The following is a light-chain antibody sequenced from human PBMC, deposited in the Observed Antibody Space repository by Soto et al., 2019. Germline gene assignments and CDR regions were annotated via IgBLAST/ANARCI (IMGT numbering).Light chain of an antibody. CDR2: CAS. Sequence: EILLTQSPGTLSLSPGERATLSCKASQSVSSNFLAWYQRKPGQAPRLLIYCASYRATDIPYRFSGSGSGTDFTLTITRLEPEDFAVYYCQQYGTSPPTFGQGTQVEI. CDR3: QQYGTSPPT. J-gene: IGKJ1*01. CDR1: QSVSSNF. V-gene: IGKV3-20*01.